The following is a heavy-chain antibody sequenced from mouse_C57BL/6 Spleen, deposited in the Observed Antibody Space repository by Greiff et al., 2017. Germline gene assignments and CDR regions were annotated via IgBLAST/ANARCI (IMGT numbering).Heavy chain of an antibody. D-gene: IGHD2-1*01. CDR1: GYTFTDYY. V-gene: IGHV1-19*01. CDR3: ARRYGNYPYYAMDY. J-gene: IGHJ4*01. Sequence: VQLQQSGPVLGKPGASVKMSCKASGYTFTDYYMNWVKQSHGKSLEWIGVINPYNGGTSYNQKFKGKATLTVNKSSSTAYMELNSLTSEDSAVYYCARRYGNYPYYAMDYWGQGTSVTVSS. CDR2: INPYNGGT.